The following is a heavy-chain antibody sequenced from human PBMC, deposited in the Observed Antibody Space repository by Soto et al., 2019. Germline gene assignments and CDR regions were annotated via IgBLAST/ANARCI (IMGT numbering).Heavy chain of an antibody. V-gene: IGHV1-69*01. D-gene: IGHD6-19*01. CDR2: IIPLFGTA. CDR3: ARPKGTYSSGYYYFDF. CDR1: GGTFSTYA. Sequence: QVQLEQSGGEVKQPGSSVRVSCKTSGGTFSTYAITWVRQAPGQGLEWMGAIIPLFGTADSSQKFQGRVTITADESTSKAYMELSSLRFDDTAVYFCARPKGTYSSGYYYFDFWGQGTLVTVYS. J-gene: IGHJ4*02.